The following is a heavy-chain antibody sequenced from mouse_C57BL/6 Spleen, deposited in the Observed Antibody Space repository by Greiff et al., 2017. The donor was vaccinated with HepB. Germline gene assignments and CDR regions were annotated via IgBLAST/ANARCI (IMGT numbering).Heavy chain of an antibody. V-gene: IGHV1-80*01. CDR1: GYAFSSYW. CDR3: ARRSHYGPYWYVDG. J-gene: IGHJ1*03. CDR2: IYPGDGDT. D-gene: IGHD1-1*02. Sequence: QVQLKQSGAELVKPGASVKISCKASGYAFSSYWMNWVKQRPGKGLEWIGQIYPGDGDTNYNGKFKGKATLTADKSSSTAYMQLSSLTSEDSAVYFCARRSHYGPYWYVDGWGTGTTVTVSS.